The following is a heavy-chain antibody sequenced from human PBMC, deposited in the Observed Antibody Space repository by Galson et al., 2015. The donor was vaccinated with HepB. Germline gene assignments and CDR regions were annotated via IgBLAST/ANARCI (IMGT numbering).Heavy chain of an antibody. CDR3: ARDRGSSSRFFDY. CDR1: GYTFTNYA. D-gene: IGHD3-22*01. J-gene: IGHJ4*02. Sequence: SVKVSCKASGYTFTNYAMDWVRQAPGQGLEWMGWISTKTGNPTYAQGFTGRFVFSLDTSVSTAYLEISGLKAEDTAVYYCARDRGSSSRFFDYWGQGTLVTVSS. V-gene: IGHV7-4-1*02. CDR2: ISTKTGNP.